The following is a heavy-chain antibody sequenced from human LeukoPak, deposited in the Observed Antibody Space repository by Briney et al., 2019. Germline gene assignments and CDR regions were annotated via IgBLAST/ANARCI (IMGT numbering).Heavy chain of an antibody. CDR2: ISGRGTST. V-gene: IGHV3-23*01. CDR3: AKKPVEYYFDY. Sequence: PGGSLRLSCAASGFTFSSYGMSWVRQAPGKGLGWVSAISGRGTSTYYAESVKGRFTISRDNSKNTLYLQMNSLRAEDTAVYYCAKKPVEYYFDYWGQGTLVTVSS. J-gene: IGHJ4*02. CDR1: GFTFSSYG.